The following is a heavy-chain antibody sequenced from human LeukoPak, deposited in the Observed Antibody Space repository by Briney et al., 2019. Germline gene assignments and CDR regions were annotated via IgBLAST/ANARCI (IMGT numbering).Heavy chain of an antibody. CDR2: IYTSGST. Sequence: SETLSLTCTVSGGSISSYYWSWIRHPAGKGLEWIGRIYTSGSTNYNPSLKSRVTISVDTSKNQFSLKLSSVTAADTAVYYCARGNCSSTSCYLGWFDPWGQGTLVTVSS. CDR1: GGSISSYY. V-gene: IGHV4-4*07. D-gene: IGHD2-2*01. J-gene: IGHJ5*02. CDR3: ARGNCSSTSCYLGWFDP.